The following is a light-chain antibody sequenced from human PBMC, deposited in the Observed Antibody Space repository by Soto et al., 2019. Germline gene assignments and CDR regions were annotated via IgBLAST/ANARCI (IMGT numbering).Light chain of an antibody. CDR2: DVS. V-gene: IGLV2-14*01. CDR1: SSDVGGYNY. Sequence: QSVLTQPASVSGSPGQSITISCTGTSSDVGGYNYVSWYQQHPGKAPKLMIYDVSNRPSGVSNRFSGSKSGNTASLTISGLRAEDEADYYCSSYTSSSRVFGMGTKVXVL. CDR3: SSYTSSSRV. J-gene: IGLJ1*01.